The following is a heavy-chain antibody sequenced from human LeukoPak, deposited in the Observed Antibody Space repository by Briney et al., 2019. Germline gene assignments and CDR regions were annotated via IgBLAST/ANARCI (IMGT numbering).Heavy chain of an antibody. V-gene: IGHV1-2*02. CDR2: INPNSGGT. Sequence: ASVKVSCKASGYTFSGYYMHWVRQAPGQGLEWMGWINPNSGGTNYAQKFQGRVTMTRGTSISTAYMELSRLRSDDTAVYYCARGYTLSTTAAGTYFQHWGQGTLVTVSS. D-gene: IGHD6-13*01. CDR1: GYTFSGYY. J-gene: IGHJ1*01. CDR3: ARGYTLSTTAAGTYFQH.